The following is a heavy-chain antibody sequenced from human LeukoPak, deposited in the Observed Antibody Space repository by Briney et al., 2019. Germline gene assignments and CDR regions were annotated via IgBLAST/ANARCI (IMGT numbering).Heavy chain of an antibody. CDR2: IGTAGDT. V-gene: IGHV3-13*01. D-gene: IGHD3-16*01. CDR3: AKQEGGYFDY. J-gene: IGHJ4*02. CDR1: GFTFSSYD. Sequence: GGSLRLSCAASGFTFSSYDMHWVRQATGKGLEWVSAIGTAGDTYYPGSVKGRFTISRDNSKNTLYLQMNSLRAEDTAVYYCAKQEGGYFDYWGQGTLVTVSS.